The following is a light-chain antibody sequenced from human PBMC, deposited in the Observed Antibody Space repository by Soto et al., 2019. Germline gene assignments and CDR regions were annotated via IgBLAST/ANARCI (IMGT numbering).Light chain of an antibody. CDR2: DVS. V-gene: IGKV1-5*01. J-gene: IGKJ3*01. Sequence: DIPMTQSPSTLSASVGDRVTITCRASQSITNWLAWYQQKPGKAPKLLIYDVSTLESGVPSRFSGSGSGTDFTLTISSLQPDDFATYFCQQYNSYPFTFGPGTTVDIK. CDR1: QSITNW. CDR3: QQYNSYPFT.